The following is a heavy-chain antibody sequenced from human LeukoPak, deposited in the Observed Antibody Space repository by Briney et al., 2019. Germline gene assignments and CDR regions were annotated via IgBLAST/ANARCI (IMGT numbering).Heavy chain of an antibody. CDR3: ARGEQWLVLNWFDP. CDR1: GFTLGNYW. Sequence: GGSLRLSCAASGFTLGNYWMHWVRQAPGKGLECVATIKRDGSEKYYVDSVEGRFTVSRDNTKNSLFLQMDSLRVDDTAVYYCARGEQWLVLNWFDPWGQGTLVTVSS. D-gene: IGHD6-19*01. J-gene: IGHJ5*02. CDR2: IKRDGSEK. V-gene: IGHV3-7*01.